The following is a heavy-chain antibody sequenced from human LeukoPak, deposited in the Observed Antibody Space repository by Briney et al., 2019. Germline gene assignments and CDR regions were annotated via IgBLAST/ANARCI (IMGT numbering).Heavy chain of an antibody. V-gene: IGHV3-21*01. J-gene: IGHJ6*03. CDR3: ARDDIVVVPAAQLGTGYYYYMDV. D-gene: IGHD2-2*01. CDR1: GFTFSNCV. CDR2: ISSSSSYI. Sequence: GGSLRLSCAASGFTFSNCVMSWVRQAPGKGLEWVSSISSSSSYIYYADSVKGRFTISRDNAKNSLYLQMNSLRAEDTAVYYCARDDIVVVPAAQLGTGYYYYMDVWGKGTTVTVSS.